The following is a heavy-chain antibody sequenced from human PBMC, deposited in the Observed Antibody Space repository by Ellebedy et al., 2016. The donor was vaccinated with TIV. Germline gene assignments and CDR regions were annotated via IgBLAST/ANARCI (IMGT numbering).Heavy chain of an antibody. CDR1: GGSISTTGYY. J-gene: IGHJ6*02. CDR2: IAYSGTT. V-gene: IGHV4-39*02. CDR3: ASAHRDVYTNYYYGLDV. Sequence: MPSETLSLTCTVSGGSISTTGYYWGWIRQPPGKGLEWIGSIAYSGTTYYHPSLKSRVIISVDTSKIHFSLRSVTAADTAVYYCASAHRDVYTNYYYGLDVWGQGTTVTVSS. D-gene: IGHD5-24*01.